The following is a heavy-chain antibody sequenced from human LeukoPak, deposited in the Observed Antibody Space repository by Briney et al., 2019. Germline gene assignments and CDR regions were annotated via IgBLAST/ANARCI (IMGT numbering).Heavy chain of an antibody. CDR1: GGSVSSYY. CDR3: ARVQGDYSNFYFDY. CDR2: IYTSGS. Sequence: SETLSLTCIVSGGSVSSYYWSWIRQPTGKGLEWIGRIYTSGSNYNPSLKSRVTMSMDTSKNQFSLNLSSVTAADTAVYYCARVQGDYSNFYFDYWGQGTLVTVSS. J-gene: IGHJ4*02. V-gene: IGHV4-4*07. D-gene: IGHD4-11*01.